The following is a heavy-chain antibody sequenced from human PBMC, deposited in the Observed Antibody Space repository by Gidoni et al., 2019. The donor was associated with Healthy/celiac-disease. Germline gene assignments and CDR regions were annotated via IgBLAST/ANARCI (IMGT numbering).Heavy chain of an antibody. J-gene: IGHJ4*02. CDR1: GFPFSSYA. Sequence: EMQLLESGGGLVQPGGSLRLSCAASGFPFSSYAMGWVRQAPGKGLEWVSAISGSGGSTYYADSVKGRFTISRDNSKNTLYLQMNSLRAEDTAVYYCAKDLIQVTRRKSGSFDYWGQGTLVTVSS. CDR3: AKDLIQVTRRKSGSFDY. CDR2: ISGSGGST. V-gene: IGHV3-23*01. D-gene: IGHD1-26*01.